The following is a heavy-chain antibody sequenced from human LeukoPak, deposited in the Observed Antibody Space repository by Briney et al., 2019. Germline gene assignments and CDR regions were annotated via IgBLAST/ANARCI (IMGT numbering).Heavy chain of an antibody. CDR1: GYTFTNYY. CDR3: ARGPGRYYFDY. Sequence: ASVKVSCKASGYTFTNYYMHWVRQAPGQGLEWMGIINPSGGSTTYAQKFQVRVTMTRDTSTSTVYMELSSLRSEDTALYYCARGPGRYYFDYWGQGTLVTVSS. V-gene: IGHV1-46*01. CDR2: INPSGGST. J-gene: IGHJ4*02.